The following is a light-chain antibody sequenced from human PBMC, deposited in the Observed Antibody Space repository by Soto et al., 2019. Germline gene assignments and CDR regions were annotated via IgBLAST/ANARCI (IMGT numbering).Light chain of an antibody. CDR1: QSIGDW. CDR2: KAS. J-gene: IGKJ1*01. Sequence: DIQMTQSPSTLSASVGDRVTITCRASQSIGDWLAWYQQKPGRPPKLLIYKASSLESGVPSRFSGSGSGTEFTLTISSLQPDDFATYYCQQYNSYPWTFGQGTKVDIK. V-gene: IGKV1-5*03. CDR3: QQYNSYPWT.